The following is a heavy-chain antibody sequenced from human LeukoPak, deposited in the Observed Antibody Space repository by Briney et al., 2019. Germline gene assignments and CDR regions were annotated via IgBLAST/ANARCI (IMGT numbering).Heavy chain of an antibody. Sequence: ASVKVSCKAPGYTFTSYGISWVRQAPGQGLEWMGWISAYNGNTNYAQKLQGRVTMTTDTSTSTAYMELRSLRSDDTAVYYCARDARVIQLWSRFFDYWGQGTLVTVSS. CDR3: ARDARVIQLWSRFFDY. J-gene: IGHJ4*02. D-gene: IGHD5-18*01. V-gene: IGHV1-18*04. CDR1: GYTFTSYG. CDR2: ISAYNGNT.